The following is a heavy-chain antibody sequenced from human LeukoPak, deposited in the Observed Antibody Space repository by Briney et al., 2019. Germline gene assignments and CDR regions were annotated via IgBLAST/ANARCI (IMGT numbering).Heavy chain of an antibody. J-gene: IGHJ4*02. CDR3: ARVWGSSAWYLPDC. CDR2: ISSSSSYI. CDR1: GFTFSSYS. D-gene: IGHD6-19*01. V-gene: IGHV3-21*04. Sequence: GGSLRLSCAASGFTFSSYSMNWVRQAPGKGLEWVSSISSSSSYIYYADSVKGRFTISRDNAKNSLYLQMNSLRAEDTAVYYCARVWGSSAWYLPDCWGQGTLVTVSS.